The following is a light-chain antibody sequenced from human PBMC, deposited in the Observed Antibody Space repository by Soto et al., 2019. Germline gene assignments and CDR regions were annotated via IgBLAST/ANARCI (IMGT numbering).Light chain of an antibody. Sequence: DIQVTQSPLSLSASVGDTVTITCRARQSISNYLNRYQQKGGRAPKLLIYAASTLQSGVLSRFRGSGSGTDFTLTIITLQHGDIASYYCPQSLTIPRSFGPGNKVDIK. CDR1: QSISNY. V-gene: IGKV1-39*01. CDR3: PQSLTIPRS. CDR2: AAS. J-gene: IGKJ3*01.